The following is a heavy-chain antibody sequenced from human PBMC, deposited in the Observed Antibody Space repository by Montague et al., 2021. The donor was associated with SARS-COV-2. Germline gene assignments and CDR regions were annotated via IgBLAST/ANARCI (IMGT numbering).Heavy chain of an antibody. V-gene: IGHV4-39*01. CDR3: ARHSFSSDGSTFLYYFDL. D-gene: IGHD2/OR15-2a*01. Sequence: SETLSLTCTVSDGSISSDTSYWGWIRQPPGKGLEWIGILYYGGGPYYSPSLKSRLTLSVDTSKNQFSLNLYSVTAADTAVYYCARHSFSSDGSTFLYYFDLWGQGTLVTVSS. CDR2: LYYGGGP. CDR1: DGSISSDTSY. J-gene: IGHJ4*02.